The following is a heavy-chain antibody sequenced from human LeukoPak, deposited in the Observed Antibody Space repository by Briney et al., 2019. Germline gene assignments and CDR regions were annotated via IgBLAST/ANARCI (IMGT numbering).Heavy chain of an antibody. J-gene: IGHJ4*02. CDR2: INPNSGGT. Sequence: GASVKVSCKASGYTFTGYYMHWVRQAPGQGLEWMGWINPNSGGTNYAQKFQGRVTMTRDTSISTAYMELSRLRSDDTAVYYCARDHLRGESAGGYHFDNWGQGALVTVSA. D-gene: IGHD5-18*01. CDR3: ARDHLRGESAGGYHFDN. CDR1: GYTFTGYY. V-gene: IGHV1-2*02.